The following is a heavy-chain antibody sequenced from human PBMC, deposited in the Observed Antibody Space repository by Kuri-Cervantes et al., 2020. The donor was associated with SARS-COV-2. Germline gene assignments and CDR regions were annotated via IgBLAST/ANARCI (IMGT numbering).Heavy chain of an antibody. V-gene: IGHV4-59*08. D-gene: IGHD2-2*01. CDR2: IYYSGST. Sequence: ESLEISCTVPGGSISSYYWSWIRQPPGKGLEGIGYIYYSGSTNYNPSLKSRVNISVDTSKNQFSLTLSSVTAADTAVYYCARGYCSSTSCYGGWFDPWGQGTVVTVSS. J-gene: IGHJ5*01. CDR1: GGSISSYY. CDR3: ARGYCSSTSCYGGWFDP.